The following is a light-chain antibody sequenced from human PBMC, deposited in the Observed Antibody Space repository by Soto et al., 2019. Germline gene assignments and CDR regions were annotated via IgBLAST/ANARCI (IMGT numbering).Light chain of an antibody. CDR1: QSVSSS. V-gene: IGKV3-15*01. CDR3: QQYNNWPLYT. Sequence: DIVMTQAPAPLSVSPGERATLTCRARQSVSSSLAWYQQKPGQAPRLLIYGASTRATGIPARFSGSRSGTEFTLTIISLQSEDFAVYYCQQYNNWPLYTFGQGTKLEIK. J-gene: IGKJ2*01. CDR2: GAS.